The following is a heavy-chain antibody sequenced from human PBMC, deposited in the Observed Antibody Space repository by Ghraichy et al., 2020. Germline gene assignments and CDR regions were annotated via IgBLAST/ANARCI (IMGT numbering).Heavy chain of an antibody. J-gene: IGHJ6*02. D-gene: IGHD1-26*01. CDR2: ISGSGGST. CDR3: AKDSLSRGSYYTYYYYGMDV. V-gene: IGHV3-23*01. CDR1: GFTFSSYA. Sequence: GGSLRLSCAASGFTFSSYAMSWVRQAPGKGLEWVSAISGSGGSTYYADSVKGRFTISRDNSKNTLYLQMNSLRAEDTAVYYCAKDSLSRGSYYTYYYYGMDVWGQGTTVTVSS.